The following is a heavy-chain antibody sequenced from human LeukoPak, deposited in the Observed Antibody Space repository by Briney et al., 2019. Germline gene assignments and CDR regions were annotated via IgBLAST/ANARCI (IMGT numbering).Heavy chain of an antibody. V-gene: IGHV3-74*01. J-gene: IGHJ4*02. D-gene: IGHD4-17*01. CDR2: INSDGSST. Sequence: PGGSLRLSCAASGFTFSSYWMHWVRQAPGKGLVRVSRINSDGSSTSYADSVRGRFTISRDNAKNTLYLQMNSLRAEDTTVYYCAIIYGDDGFDYWGQGTLVTVSS. CDR1: GFTFSSYW. CDR3: AIIYGDDGFDY.